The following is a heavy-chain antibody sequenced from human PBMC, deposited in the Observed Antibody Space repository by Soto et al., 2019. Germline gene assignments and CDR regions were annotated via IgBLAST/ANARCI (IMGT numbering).Heavy chain of an antibody. CDR3: SSDDCVSSSCDIAN. CDR2: INTYDGDT. Sequence: QVQLVQSGAEVKEPGASVKVSCKASGYTFTSYGINWVRQAPGHGLEWMGWINTYDGDTKYAQKLQGRVTMATDTSTSTAYMELRSLRPDDTAMYYCSSDDCVSSSCDIANWGQGTLVTVSS. D-gene: IGHD3-22*01. J-gene: IGHJ4*02. V-gene: IGHV1-18*01. CDR1: GYTFTSYG.